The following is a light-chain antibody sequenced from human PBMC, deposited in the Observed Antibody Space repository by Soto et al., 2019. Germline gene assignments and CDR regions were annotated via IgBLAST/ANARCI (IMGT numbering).Light chain of an antibody. Sequence: ENVLTQSPGTLSLSPGERATLSCRASQSVSSYSLAWYQQKPGQAPRLVMYGTSNRATGIPDRFSGSGSGTEFTLTISSLQSEDFAIYFCQQYNTWPRTFGQGTKVDIK. J-gene: IGKJ1*01. CDR1: QSVSSYS. CDR2: GTS. CDR3: QQYNTWPRT. V-gene: IGKV3-20*01.